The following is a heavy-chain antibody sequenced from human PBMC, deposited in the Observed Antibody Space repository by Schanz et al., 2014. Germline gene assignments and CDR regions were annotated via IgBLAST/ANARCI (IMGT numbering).Heavy chain of an antibody. D-gene: IGHD5-18*01. CDR2: FNDGGVNK. CDR1: GFAFSSYG. Sequence: EVQLVESGGGLVQPGGSLRLSCAASGFAFSSYGMNWLRQAPGKGLEWVSSFNDGGVNKYYADSLKGRLTISRDDAKKSMYLQMNNLRAEDTAVYYCVRVSFADPRLYRGMDRDIDYWGQGTLVTVSS. J-gene: IGHJ4*02. CDR3: VRVSFADPRLYRGMDRDIDY. V-gene: IGHV3-48*04.